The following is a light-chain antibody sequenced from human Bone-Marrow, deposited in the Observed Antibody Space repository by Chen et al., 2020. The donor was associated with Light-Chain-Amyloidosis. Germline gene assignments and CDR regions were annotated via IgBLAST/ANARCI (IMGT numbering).Light chain of an antibody. J-gene: IGLJ1*01. V-gene: IGLV2-14*01. CDR3: RSYTITDALV. Sequence: QSALTQPASVSGSPGQSITISCTGTSSDVGGDNHVSWYQQHPGKAPQLQIYAVTNRTTCVPDRFSGSESTNTASLTISGLQAEDEADYFCRSYTITDALVFGGGTRVTVL. CDR2: AVT. CDR1: SSDVGGDNH.